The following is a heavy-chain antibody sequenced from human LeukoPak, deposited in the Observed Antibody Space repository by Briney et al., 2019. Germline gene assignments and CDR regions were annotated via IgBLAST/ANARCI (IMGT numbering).Heavy chain of an antibody. J-gene: IGHJ6*03. V-gene: IGHV3-66*01. D-gene: IGHD6-13*01. CDR2: IYSGGST. CDR3: ARVEAGSSSWYRYYYYYMDV. CDR1: GFTVSSNY. Sequence: GGSLRLSCAASGFTVSSNYMSWVRQAPGKGLEWVSVIYSGGSTYYADSVKGRFTISRDNSKNTLYLQMNSLRAEDTAVYYCARVEAGSSSWYRYYYYYMDVWGKGTTVTISS.